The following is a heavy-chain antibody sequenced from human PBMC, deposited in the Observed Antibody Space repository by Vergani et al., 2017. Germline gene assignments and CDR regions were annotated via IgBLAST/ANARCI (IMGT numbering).Heavy chain of an antibody. Sequence: QVQLVQSGAEVKKPGSSVKVSCKASGGTFSSYAISWVRQAPGQGLEWMGGIIPIFGTANYAQKFQGRVTITADESTSTAYMALSSLRSEDTAVYYWAGELVGYSSGWETFEDWGQGTLVTVSS. CDR1: GGTFSSYA. J-gene: IGHJ4*02. D-gene: IGHD6-19*01. CDR3: AGELVGYSSGWETFED. CDR2: IIPIFGTA. V-gene: IGHV1-69*01.